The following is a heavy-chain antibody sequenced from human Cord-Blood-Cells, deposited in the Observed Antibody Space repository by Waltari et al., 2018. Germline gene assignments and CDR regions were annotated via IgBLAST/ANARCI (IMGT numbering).Heavy chain of an antibody. D-gene: IGHD3-10*01. V-gene: IGHV1-8*01. J-gene: IGHJ4*02. CDR2: MNPNSGNT. CDR1: GYTFTSYD. Sequence: QVQLVQSGAEVKKPGASVKVSCKASGYTFTSYDINWVRQATGQGLEWMGGMNPNSGNTGYAQKFQGRVTMTRNTSISTAYMELSSLRSEDTAVYYCARVKNYYGSGSYYNVYYWGQGTLVTVSS. CDR3: ARVKNYYGSGSYYNVYY.